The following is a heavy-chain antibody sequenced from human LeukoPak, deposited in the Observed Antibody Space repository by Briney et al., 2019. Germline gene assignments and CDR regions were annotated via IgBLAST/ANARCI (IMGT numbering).Heavy chain of an antibody. CDR1: GFTFSTYA. D-gene: IGHD3-22*01. CDR3: AKYYYDSSGYYDAAPLDS. CDR2: ISGSGYST. J-gene: IGHJ4*02. Sequence: GGSLRLSCAASGFTFSTYAMSWVRQAPGKALEWVSRISGSGYSTYYADSVEGRFTISRDNFKSTLFLQMISLRAEDTAVYSCAKYYYDSSGYYDAAPLDSWGQGTLVTVFS. V-gene: IGHV3-23*01.